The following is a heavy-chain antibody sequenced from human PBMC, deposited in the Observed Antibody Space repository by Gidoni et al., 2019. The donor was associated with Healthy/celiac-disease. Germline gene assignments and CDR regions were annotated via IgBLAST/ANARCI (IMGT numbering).Heavy chain of an antibody. Sequence: EVQLLESGGGLVQPGGSLRLSCAASGFPFSSYALSWVRQAPGKGLEWVSAISGSGGSTYYADSVKGRFTISRDNSKNTLYLQMNSLRAEDTAVYYCAKDFSYGDIISIDDYWGQGTLVTVSS. CDR2: ISGSGGST. CDR3: AKDFSYGDIISIDDY. CDR1: GFPFSSYA. D-gene: IGHD4-17*01. J-gene: IGHJ4*02. V-gene: IGHV3-23*01.